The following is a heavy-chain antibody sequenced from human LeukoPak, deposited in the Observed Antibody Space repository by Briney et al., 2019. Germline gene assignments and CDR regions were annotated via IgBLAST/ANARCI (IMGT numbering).Heavy chain of an antibody. D-gene: IGHD3-22*01. V-gene: IGHV1-69*05. Sequence: SVKVSCKASGGTFSSYAISWVRQAPGQGLEWMGGIIPIFGTANYAQKFQGRVTITTDESTSTAYMELSSLRSEDTAVYYCAITYYYDSSGYYYVSHFDYGGQGTLVTVSS. CDR1: GGTFSSYA. J-gene: IGHJ4*02. CDR2: IIPIFGTA. CDR3: AITYYYDSSGYYYVSHFDY.